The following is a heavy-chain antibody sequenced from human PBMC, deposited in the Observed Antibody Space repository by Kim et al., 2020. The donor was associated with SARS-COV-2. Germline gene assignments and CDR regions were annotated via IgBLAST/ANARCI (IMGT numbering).Heavy chain of an antibody. V-gene: IGHV3-23*01. Sequence: GGSLRLSCAASGFTFSSYAMSWVRQAPGKGLEWVSAISGSGGSTYYADSVKGRFTISRDNSKNTLYLQMNSLRAEDTAVYYCAHGGVITSITWAPDSGNAFDIWGQGTMVTVSS. J-gene: IGHJ3*02. CDR1: GFTFSSYA. D-gene: IGHD3-22*01. CDR3: AHGGVITSITWAPDSGNAFDI. CDR2: ISGSGGST.